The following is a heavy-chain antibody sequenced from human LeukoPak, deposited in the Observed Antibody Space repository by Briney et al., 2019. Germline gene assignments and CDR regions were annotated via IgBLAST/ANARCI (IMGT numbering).Heavy chain of an antibody. Sequence: GASVKVSCKASGYTFTSYAMHWVRQAPGQRLEWMGWINAGNGNTKYPQKFQGRVTITRDTSASTAYMELSSLRSEDTAVYYCASTNWNDPVWWGQGTLVTVSS. J-gene: IGHJ4*02. CDR1: GYTFTSYA. D-gene: IGHD1-1*01. CDR2: INAGNGNT. CDR3: ASTNWNDPVW. V-gene: IGHV1-3*01.